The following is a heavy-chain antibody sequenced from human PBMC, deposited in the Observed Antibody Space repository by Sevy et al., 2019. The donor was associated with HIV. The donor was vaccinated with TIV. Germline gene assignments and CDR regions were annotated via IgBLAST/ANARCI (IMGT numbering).Heavy chain of an antibody. CDR2: ISWNSGSI. Sequence: GGSLRLSCAASGFTFDDYAMHWVRQAPGKGLEWVSGISWNSGSIGYADSVKGRFTISRDNAKNSLYPQMNSLRAEDTALYYCAKAIYATVGTPFDYWGQGTLVTVSS. V-gene: IGHV3-9*01. CDR3: AKAIYATVGTPFDY. D-gene: IGHD4-17*01. J-gene: IGHJ4*02. CDR1: GFTFDDYA.